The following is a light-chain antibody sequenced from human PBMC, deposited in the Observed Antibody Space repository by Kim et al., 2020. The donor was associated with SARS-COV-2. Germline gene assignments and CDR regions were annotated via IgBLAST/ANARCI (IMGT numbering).Light chain of an antibody. CDR2: GAS. V-gene: IGKV3-15*01. CDR3: QQYSDWPLP. Sequence: EIVMTQSPATLSVSPGERATLSCRASQSISSNLAWHQQKPGQAPRLLIYGASTRATGIPARFIGSGSGTEFPLTIISLQSEDFAVYYCQQYSDWPLPFGGGTKVDIK. CDR1: QSISSN. J-gene: IGKJ4*01.